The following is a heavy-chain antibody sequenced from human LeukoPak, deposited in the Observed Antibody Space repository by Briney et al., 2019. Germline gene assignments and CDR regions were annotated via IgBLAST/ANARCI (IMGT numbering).Heavy chain of an antibody. CDR1: GFTFSDYW. Sequence: PGGSLRVSCAASGFTFSDYWMHWVRQAPGKGLVWVSCISGDGSSASYADSVKGRFTISRDNAKNTLYLQMNSLRAEDTAVYYCVRDRAGYCSGASCPWGQGTLVTVSS. V-gene: IGHV3-74*01. CDR3: VRDRAGYCSGASCP. J-gene: IGHJ5*02. D-gene: IGHD2-15*01. CDR2: ISGDGSSA.